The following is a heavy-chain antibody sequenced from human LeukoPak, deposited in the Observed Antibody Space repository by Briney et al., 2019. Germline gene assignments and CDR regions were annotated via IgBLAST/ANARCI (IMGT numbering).Heavy chain of an antibody. V-gene: IGHV3-48*03. J-gene: IGHJ4*02. CDR3: ARDYYYDSSGLAGH. D-gene: IGHD3-22*01. CDR2: ISSSGSTI. Sequence: PGGSLRLSCAASGFTFSSYEMNWVRQAPGKGLEWVSYISSSGSTIYYADSVKGRFTISRDNAKNSLYLQMNSLRAEDTAVYYCARDYYYDSSGLAGHWGQGTLVTVSS. CDR1: GFTFSSYE.